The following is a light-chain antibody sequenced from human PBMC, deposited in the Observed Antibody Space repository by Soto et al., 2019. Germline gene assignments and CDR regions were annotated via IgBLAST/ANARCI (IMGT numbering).Light chain of an antibody. Sequence: QSALTQPASVSGSPGQSITISCTGTSSNIGSYNFVSWYQQRPGRAPKLMIFEATKRPSGVPPRFSGSKSGNTASLTISGLQAEDEADYYCISYTDRQSYLFGTGTKVTVL. CDR2: EAT. CDR1: SSNIGSYNF. J-gene: IGLJ1*01. V-gene: IGLV2-14*02. CDR3: ISYTDRQSYL.